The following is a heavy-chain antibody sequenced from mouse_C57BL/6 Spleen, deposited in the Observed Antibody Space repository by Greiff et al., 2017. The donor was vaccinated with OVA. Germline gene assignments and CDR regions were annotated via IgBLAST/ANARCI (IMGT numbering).Heavy chain of an antibody. D-gene: IGHD2-3*01. V-gene: IGHV1-62-2*01. CDR3: ARHEDSDGYYYYAMDY. J-gene: IGHJ4*01. Sequence: QVQLKESGAELVKPGASVKLSCKASGYTFTEYTIHWVKQRSGQGLEWIGWFYPGSGSIKYNEKFKDKATLTADKSSSTVYMELSRLTSEDSAVYFCARHEDSDGYYYYAMDYWGQGTSVTVSS. CDR1: GYTFTEYT. CDR2: FYPGSGSI.